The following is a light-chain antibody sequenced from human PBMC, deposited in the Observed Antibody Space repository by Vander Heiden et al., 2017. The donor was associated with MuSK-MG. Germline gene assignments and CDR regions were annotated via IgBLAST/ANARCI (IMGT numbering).Light chain of an antibody. V-gene: IGKV2-28*01. CDR1: QSLLHSNGYNY. J-gene: IGKJ1*01. CDR3: MQAHQTPWT. Sequence: DIVMTQSPLSLPVIPGEPASISCRSSQSLLHSNGYNYLDWYLQKPGQSPQLLIYLGSNRASGVSDRFSGSGSGTDFTLKISRVEAGDVGIYYCMQAHQTPWTFGQGTKVELE. CDR2: LGS.